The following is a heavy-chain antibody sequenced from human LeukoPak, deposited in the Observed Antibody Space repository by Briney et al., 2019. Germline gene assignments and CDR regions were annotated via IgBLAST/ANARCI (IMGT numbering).Heavy chain of an antibody. CDR3: ARSMYYYDSSGFYSDY. V-gene: IGHV4-4*07. Sequence: SETLSLTCTVSGGSTSSYYWSWIRQPAGKGLEWIVRIYTTGSTNYNPSLKSRVTMSVDTSKNQFSLKLSSVTAADTAVYYCARSMYYYDSSGFYSDYWGQGTLVTVSS. CDR1: GGSTSSYY. D-gene: IGHD3-22*01. J-gene: IGHJ4*02. CDR2: IYTTGST.